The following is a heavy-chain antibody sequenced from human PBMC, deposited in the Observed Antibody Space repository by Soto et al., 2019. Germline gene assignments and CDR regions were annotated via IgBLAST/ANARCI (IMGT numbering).Heavy chain of an antibody. J-gene: IGHJ4*02. Sequence: PGGSLRLSCAASGFPFSSYAMSWVRQAPGKGLEWVSAISGNGAETSYAASVRGRFTISRDNSKNTLYLQMNSLRAEDTAVYYCAKERIAAAGTVFDYWGQGTLVTVSS. CDR3: AKERIAAAGTVFDY. V-gene: IGHV3-23*01. CDR1: GFPFSSYA. CDR2: ISGNGAET. D-gene: IGHD6-13*01.